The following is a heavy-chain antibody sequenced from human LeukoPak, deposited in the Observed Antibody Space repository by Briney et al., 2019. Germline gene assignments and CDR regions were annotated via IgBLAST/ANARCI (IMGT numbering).Heavy chain of an antibody. CDR2: IIPIFGTA. CDR3: ARDWRGYDFWSGYPEYYYYMDV. J-gene: IGHJ6*03. V-gene: IGHV1-69*05. CDR1: GGTFSNYA. Sequence: ASVKVSCKAFGGTFSNYAISWVRQAPGQGLEWMGGIIPIFGTANYAQKFQGRVTITTDESTSTAYMELSSLRSEDTAVYYCARDWRGYDFWSGYPEYYYYMDVWGKGTTVTVSS. D-gene: IGHD3-3*01.